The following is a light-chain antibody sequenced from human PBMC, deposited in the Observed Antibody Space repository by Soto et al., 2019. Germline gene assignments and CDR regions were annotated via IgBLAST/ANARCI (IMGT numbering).Light chain of an antibody. CDR2: YDD. CDR1: SSNIGNNA. V-gene: IGLV1-36*01. CDR3: AAWDDSLNGDVV. Sequence: QSVLTQPPSVSEAPRQRVTISCSGSSSNIGNNAVNWYQQLTGKAPKLLIYYDDLLPSGVSDRFSGSKSGTSASLAISGVQSEDEADYYCAAWDDSLNGDVVFGGGTQLTVL. J-gene: IGLJ2*01.